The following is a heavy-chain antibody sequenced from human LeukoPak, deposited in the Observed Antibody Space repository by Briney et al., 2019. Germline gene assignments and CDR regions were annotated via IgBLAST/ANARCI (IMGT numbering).Heavy chain of an antibody. Sequence: SETLSLTCTVSGGSISSYYWSWIRQPPGKGLEWIGYIYYSGSTNYNPSLKSRVTISVDTSKNQFSLKLSSVTAADTAVYYCARVIYYYDSSGYSRRYFQHWGQGTLVTVSS. CDR1: GGSISSYY. D-gene: IGHD3-22*01. V-gene: IGHV4-59*01. CDR2: IYYSGST. J-gene: IGHJ1*01. CDR3: ARVIYYYDSSGYSRRYFQH.